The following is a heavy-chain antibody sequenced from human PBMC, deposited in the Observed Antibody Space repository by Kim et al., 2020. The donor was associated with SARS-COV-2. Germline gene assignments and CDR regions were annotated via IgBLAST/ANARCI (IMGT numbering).Heavy chain of an antibody. J-gene: IGHJ4*02. D-gene: IGHD4-17*01. V-gene: IGHV3-66*04. CDR2: IYSGGST. CDR3: ASQGLNQEDMTTVTTQRDY. Sequence: GGSLRLSCAASGFTVSSNYMSWVRQAPGKGLEWVSVIYSGGSTYYADSVKGRFTISRDNSKNTLYLQMNSLRAGDTAVYYCASQGLNQEDMTTVTTQRDYWGQGTLGTVSS. CDR1: GFTVSSNY.